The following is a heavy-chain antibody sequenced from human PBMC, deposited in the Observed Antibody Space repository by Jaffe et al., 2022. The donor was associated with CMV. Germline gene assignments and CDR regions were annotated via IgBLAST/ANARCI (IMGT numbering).Heavy chain of an antibody. J-gene: IGHJ5*02. V-gene: IGHV4-59*08. CDR3: AGSREVPWQLVIPPFDP. CDR2: IYYSGST. CDR1: GGSISSYY. Sequence: QVQLQESGPGLVKPSETLSLTCTVSGGSISSYYWSWIRQPPGKGLEWIGYIYYSGSTNYNPSLKSRVTISVDTSKNQFSLKLSSVTAADTAVYYCAGSREVPWQLVIPPFDPWGQGTLVTVSS. D-gene: IGHD6-6*01.